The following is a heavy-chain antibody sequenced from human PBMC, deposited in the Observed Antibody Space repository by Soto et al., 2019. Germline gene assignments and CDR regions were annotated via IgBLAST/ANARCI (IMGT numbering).Heavy chain of an antibody. CDR3: AREMDDDFWSGYYIDY. J-gene: IGHJ4*02. Sequence: GGSLRLSCAASGFTFSSYSMNWVRQAPGKGLEWVSYISSSSSTIYYTDSVKGRFTISRDNAKNSLYLQMNSLRAEDTAVYYCAREMDDDFWSGYYIDYWGQGT. D-gene: IGHD3-3*01. V-gene: IGHV3-48*01. CDR1: GFTFSSYS. CDR2: ISSSSSTI.